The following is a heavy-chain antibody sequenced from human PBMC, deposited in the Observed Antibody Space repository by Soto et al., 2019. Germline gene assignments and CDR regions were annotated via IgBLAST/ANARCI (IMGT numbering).Heavy chain of an antibody. V-gene: IGHV3-33*01. CDR1: GFTFSSYG. Sequence: QVQLVESGGGVVQPGRSLRLSCAASGFTFSSYGMHWVRQAPGKGLEWVAVVWYDGSNKYYADSVKGRFTISRDNSKNTLYLQMNSLRAEDTAVYYCARGGTYCTNGVCYDTYFDYWGQGTLVTVSS. D-gene: IGHD2-8*01. CDR3: ARGGTYCTNGVCYDTYFDY. CDR2: VWYDGSNK. J-gene: IGHJ4*02.